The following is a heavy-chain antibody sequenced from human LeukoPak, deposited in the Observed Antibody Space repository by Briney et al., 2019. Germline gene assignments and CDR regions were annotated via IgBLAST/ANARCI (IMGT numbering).Heavy chain of an antibody. CDR3: ARGYDFWSGQPFDY. Sequence: LETLSLTCTVSGGSISSYYWSWIRQPPGKGLEWIGYIYYSGSTNYNPSLKSRVTISVDTSKNQFSLKLSSVTAADTAVYYCARGYDFWSGQPFDYWGQGTLVTVSS. V-gene: IGHV4-59*08. J-gene: IGHJ4*02. CDR1: GGSISSYY. CDR2: IYYSGST. D-gene: IGHD3-3*01.